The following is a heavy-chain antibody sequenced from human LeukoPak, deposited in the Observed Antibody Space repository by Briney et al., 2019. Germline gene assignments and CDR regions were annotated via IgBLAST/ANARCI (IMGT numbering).Heavy chain of an antibody. D-gene: IGHD5-24*01. CDR3: AKVADDYNAFDF. J-gene: IGHJ4*02. V-gene: IGHV3-23*01. Sequence: GGSLRLSCAASGFTFSNYGMAWVRQGPGKGREWVSGISPSGGSTYYRDSVKGRFTISKDKSKNTLYMEMKSLRVEDTAVYFCAKVADDYNAFDFWGQGALVTVSS. CDR2: ISPSGGST. CDR1: GFTFSNYG.